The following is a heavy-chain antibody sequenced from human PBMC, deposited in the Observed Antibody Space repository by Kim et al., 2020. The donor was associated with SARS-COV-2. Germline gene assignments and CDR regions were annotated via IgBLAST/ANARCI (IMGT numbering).Heavy chain of an antibody. CDR1: GFTFGDYA. V-gene: IGHV3-49*03. CDR3: TRDREETGTPQGQVY. Sequence: GGSLRLSCTASGFTFGDYAMSWFRQAPGKGLEWVGFIRSKAYGGTTEYAASVKGRFTISRDDSKSIAYLQMNSLKTEDTAVYYCTRDREETGTPQGQVYWGQGTLVTVSS. J-gene: IGHJ4*02. D-gene: IGHD1-7*01. CDR2: IRSKAYGGTT.